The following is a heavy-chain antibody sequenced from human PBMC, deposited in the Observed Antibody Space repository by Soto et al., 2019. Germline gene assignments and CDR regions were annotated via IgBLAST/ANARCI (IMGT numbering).Heavy chain of an antibody. Sequence: QVTLKESGTVLVKPTETLTLTCTVSGFSLSNVRMGVSWIRQPPGKALEWLAHIFSNDEKSYSTSLKSRLPTSKDNSKSQVVRAMTNIDSVDTATYYCSRMLGSSWYSFFDYWGQGTLVTVSS. D-gene: IGHD6-13*01. V-gene: IGHV2-26*01. CDR3: SRMLGSSWYSFFDY. CDR1: GFSLSNVRMG. CDR2: IFSNDEK. J-gene: IGHJ4*02.